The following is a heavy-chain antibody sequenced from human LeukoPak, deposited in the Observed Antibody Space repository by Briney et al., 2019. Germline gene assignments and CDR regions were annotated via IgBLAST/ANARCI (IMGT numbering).Heavy chain of an antibody. D-gene: IGHD2-15*01. J-gene: IGHJ4*02. CDR3: ARGPVVAYPDY. CDR2: IYYSGST. Sequence: SETLSLTCAVYGGSFSGYYWSWIRQPPGKGLEWIGSIYYSGSTYYNPSLKSRDTISPDTSKNQFSLKLSSVTAADTAVYYCARGPVVAYPDYWGQGTLVTVSS. V-gene: IGHV4-34*01. CDR1: GGSFSGYY.